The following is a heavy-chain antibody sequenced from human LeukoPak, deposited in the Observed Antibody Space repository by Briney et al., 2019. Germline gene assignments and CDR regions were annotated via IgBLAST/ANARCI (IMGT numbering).Heavy chain of an antibody. CDR2: IYPDDSDT. V-gene: IGHV5-51*01. CDR1: GYSFPNYW. CDR3: ARRLDNYVFDY. J-gene: IGHJ4*02. Sequence: GESLKISCKGSGYSFPNYWTGWVRQMPGKGLEWMGIIYPDDSDTRYSPSFQGLVTVSADKSISTAYLEWSSLKASDTAMYYCARRLDNYVFDYWGQGTLVTVSS. D-gene: IGHD3-10*02.